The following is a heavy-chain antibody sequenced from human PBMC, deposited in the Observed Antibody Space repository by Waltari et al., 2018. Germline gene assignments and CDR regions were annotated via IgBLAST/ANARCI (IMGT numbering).Heavy chain of an antibody. CDR1: GFPFHNFW. CDR2: IKNDGSGT. Sequence: EIQLVESGGDLVQPGGSLRLSCVTSGFPFHNFWMAWVRQVPGKGLRWLDQIKNDGSGTYHVDSVKGRFTISRDNSKNTLYLQMNSLRAEDTAVYYCAKSFEGGSNWNYDYWGQGTLVTVSS. J-gene: IGHJ4*02. V-gene: IGHV3-7*03. D-gene: IGHD1-7*01. CDR3: AKSFEGGSNWNYDY.